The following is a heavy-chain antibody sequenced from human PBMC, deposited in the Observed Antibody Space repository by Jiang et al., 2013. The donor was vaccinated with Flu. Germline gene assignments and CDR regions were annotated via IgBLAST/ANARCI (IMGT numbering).Heavy chain of an antibody. J-gene: IGHJ4*02. CDR1: GGSITSGGYY. D-gene: IGHD4-17*01. Sequence: GLVKPSQTLSLTCTVSGGSITSGGYYWSWIRQHPGKGLEWIGHIYYSGRTCYNPSLKSRVTISVDTSKNQFFLKVSSVTAADTAVYYCASRMTTETTVDYWGQGTLVTVSS. CDR3: ASRMTTETTVDY. V-gene: IGHV4-31*03. CDR2: IYYSGRT.